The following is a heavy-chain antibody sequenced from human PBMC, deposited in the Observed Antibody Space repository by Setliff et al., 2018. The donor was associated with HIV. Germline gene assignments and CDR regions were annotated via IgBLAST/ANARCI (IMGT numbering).Heavy chain of an antibody. J-gene: IGHJ4*02. CDR1: GGLVSSGSYY. CDR2: AYITESS. V-gene: IGHV4-61*02. Sequence: SETLSLTCIVPGGLVSSGSYYWSWVWQPAGKGLGWIGRAYITESSHYNPSLKSRVPISVDTSKDQFSLKLYSVTAADTAVYYCARGVPLLPPRNWGQGALVTVSS. D-gene: IGHD1-1*01. CDR3: ARGVPLLPPRN.